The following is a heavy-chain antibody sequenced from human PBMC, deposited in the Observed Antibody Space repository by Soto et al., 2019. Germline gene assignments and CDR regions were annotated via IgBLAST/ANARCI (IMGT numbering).Heavy chain of an antibody. CDR2: IYYSGST. Sequence: SETLSLTCTVSGGSISSGDYYWSWIRQPPGKGLEWIGYIYYSGSTYYNPPLKSRVTISVDTSKNQFSLKLSSVTAADTAVYYCARGITIFGVVSYYFDYWGQGTLVTVSS. D-gene: IGHD3-3*01. J-gene: IGHJ4*02. CDR3: ARGITIFGVVSYYFDY. CDR1: GGSISSGDYY. V-gene: IGHV4-30-4*01.